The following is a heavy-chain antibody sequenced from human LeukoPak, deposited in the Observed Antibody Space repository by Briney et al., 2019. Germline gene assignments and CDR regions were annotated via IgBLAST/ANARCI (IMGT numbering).Heavy chain of an antibody. J-gene: IGHJ4*02. V-gene: IGHV1-24*01. CDR1: GYTLTELS. Sequence: ASVKVSCKVSGYTLTELSMHWVRQAPGKGLEWMGGFDPEDGETIYAQKFQGRVTMTEDTSTDTAHMELSSLRSEDTAVYYCATSRLGSSGWYDPGYYFDYWGQGTLVTVSS. CDR2: FDPEDGET. CDR3: ATSRLGSSGWYDPGYYFDY. D-gene: IGHD6-19*01.